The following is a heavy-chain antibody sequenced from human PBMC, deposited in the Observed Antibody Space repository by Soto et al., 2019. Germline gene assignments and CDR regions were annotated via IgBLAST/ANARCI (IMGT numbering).Heavy chain of an antibody. CDR1: GNTFTSYD. D-gene: IGHD3-10*01. V-gene: IGHV1-8*01. J-gene: IGHJ4*02. Sequence: GSSVKVSCKASGNTFTSYDINWVRQATGHGLEWMGWINPNSGNIGYAQKFQGRVTMTRDTAIRTAYMEVSRLRSDDTAVYYCARGRASGSYYLLDYWGQGNLVTVSS. CDR2: INPNSGNI. CDR3: ARGRASGSYYLLDY.